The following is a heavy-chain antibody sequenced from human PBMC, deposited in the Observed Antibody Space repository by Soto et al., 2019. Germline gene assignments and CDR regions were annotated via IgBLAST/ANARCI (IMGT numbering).Heavy chain of an antibody. V-gene: IGHV1-3*01. CDR3: ARENPPRGLYCHYYLVYV. Sequence: ASVKVSGKASGYTFTSYAMHWLRQAPGQRLAWMGWLNAGNGNTKYSQQCQGRDTLTRDTSASTAYMELSSLRSEDTAVYYCARENPPRGLYCHYYLVYVRGQGTTGTGSS. J-gene: IGHJ6*02. CDR1: GYTFTSYA. CDR2: LNAGNGNT.